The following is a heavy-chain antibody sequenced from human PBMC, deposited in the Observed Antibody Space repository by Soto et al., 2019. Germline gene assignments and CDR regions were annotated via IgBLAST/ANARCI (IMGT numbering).Heavy chain of an antibody. Sequence: SVKVSCKASGGTFSSYAISWVRQAPGQGLEWIGGIIPIFGTANYAQKFQGRVTITADESTSTAYMELSSLRSEDTAVYYCARDSGSSSWSYYYYYYGMDVWGQGTTVTVSS. D-gene: IGHD6-13*01. J-gene: IGHJ6*02. V-gene: IGHV1-69*13. CDR3: ARDSGSSSWSYYYYYYGMDV. CDR2: IIPIFGTA. CDR1: GGTFSSYA.